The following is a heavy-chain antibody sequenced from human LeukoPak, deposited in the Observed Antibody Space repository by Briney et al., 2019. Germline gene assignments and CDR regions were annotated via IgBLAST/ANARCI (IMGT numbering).Heavy chain of an antibody. CDR3: ARWKLGWLRPGGYFDY. Sequence: PGGSLRLSCAASGFTFSSYWMSWVRQAPGKGLEWVANIKQDGSEKYYVDSVKGRFTISRDNAKNSLYLQMNSLRAEDTAVYYCARWKLGWLRPGGYFDYWGQGTLVTVSS. J-gene: IGHJ4*02. CDR2: IKQDGSEK. V-gene: IGHV3-7*01. CDR1: GFTFSSYW. D-gene: IGHD5-24*01.